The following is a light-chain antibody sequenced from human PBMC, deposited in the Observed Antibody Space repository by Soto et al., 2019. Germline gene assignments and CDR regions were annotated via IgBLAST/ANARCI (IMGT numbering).Light chain of an antibody. V-gene: IGKV3-20*01. CDR2: GAS. CDR1: QSISGTF. J-gene: IGKJ4*01. Sequence: VLTQSPDTLSLPPGERATLSCRAGQSISGTFLNWYQQKPGQAPRLLIYGASNRATGTPDRFSGSGSGTDFTLTISRLEPEDFAVYYCQQYGSSLGVTFGGGTKVDIK. CDR3: QQYGSSLGVT.